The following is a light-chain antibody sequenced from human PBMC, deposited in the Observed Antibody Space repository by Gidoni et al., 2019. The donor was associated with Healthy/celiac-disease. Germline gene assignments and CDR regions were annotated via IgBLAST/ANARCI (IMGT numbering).Light chain of an antibody. J-gene: IGKJ3*01. CDR2: LGS. CDR1: QRLLHSNGYNY. V-gene: IGKV2-28*01. CDR3: MQALQTFT. Sequence: EIVVTQSPLSMPVTSGEPGSISSRSRQRLLHSNGYNYLDWDLQKPGQSPQRLIYLGSNRASGVPDRFSGSGSGTDFTLKISRVEAVDVGVYYCMQALQTFTFGPGTKVDIK.